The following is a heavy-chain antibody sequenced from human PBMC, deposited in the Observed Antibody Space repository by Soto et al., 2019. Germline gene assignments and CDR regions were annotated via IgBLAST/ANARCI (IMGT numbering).Heavy chain of an antibody. CDR2: VSNSGSST. J-gene: IGHJ4*02. D-gene: IGHD3-22*01. CDR3: AKGDYYDSSGYCDY. V-gene: IGHV3-23*01. Sequence: GGSLRLSCAASGFTFRDYGMSWGGQAPGRGLGWVSGVSNSGSSTYYADSVNGRFTISRDNSKNTLYLQMNSLRAEDTAVYYCAKGDYYDSSGYCDYWGQGTLVTVS. CDR1: GFTFRDYG.